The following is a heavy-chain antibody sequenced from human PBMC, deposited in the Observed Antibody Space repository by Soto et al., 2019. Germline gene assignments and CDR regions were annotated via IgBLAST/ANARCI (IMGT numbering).Heavy chain of an antibody. CDR1: GDSISSYF. CDR3: AKAVKYYDSTGYDAFAV. J-gene: IGHJ3*01. CDR2: MFHSGRT. V-gene: IGHV4-59*01. Sequence: AETLSLTCTVSGDSISSYFWTWIRQPPGKALEWIGYMFHSGRTNYNPSLTSRVTMSADTSNNQFSLTLTSVTAADTAVYYCAKAVKYYDSTGYDAFAVWGQGIMVTVSS. D-gene: IGHD3-22*01.